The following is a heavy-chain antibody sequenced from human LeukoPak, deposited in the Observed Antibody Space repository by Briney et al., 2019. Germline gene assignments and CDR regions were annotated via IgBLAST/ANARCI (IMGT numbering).Heavy chain of an antibody. D-gene: IGHD3-9*01. Sequence: ASVKVSCKASGYTFTGYYIHWVRQAPGQGLEWMGWINPNSGGTNYAQNFQGRVTMTRDTSISTAYMELSRLRSDDTAVYYCARSPHPLRYFDWYNWFDPWGQGTLVTVSS. CDR1: GYTFTGYY. J-gene: IGHJ5*02. V-gene: IGHV1-2*02. CDR2: INPNSGGT. CDR3: ARSPHPLRYFDWYNWFDP.